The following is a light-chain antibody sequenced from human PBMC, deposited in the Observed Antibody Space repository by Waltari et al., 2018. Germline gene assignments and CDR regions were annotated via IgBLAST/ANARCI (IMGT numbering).Light chain of an antibody. CDR2: AAS. CDR1: QAISSL. J-gene: IGKJ4*01. Sequence: ARQAISSLLAWYQQKPGKAPNLLIYAASRLQSGVPSRFSGGGSGTDFTLTISSLQPEDFATYFCPQSISFPSLTFGGGTKVE. CDR3: PQSISFPSLT. V-gene: IGKV1-12*02.